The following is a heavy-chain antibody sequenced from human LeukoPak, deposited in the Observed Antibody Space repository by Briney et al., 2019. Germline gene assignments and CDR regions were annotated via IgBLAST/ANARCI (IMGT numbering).Heavy chain of an antibody. CDR1: GGSISSSSYY. Sequence: SETLSLTCTVSGGSISSSSYYWGWIRQPPGKGLEWIGSIYYSGSTYYNPSLKSRVTISVDTSKNQFSLKLSSVTAADTAVYYCARGEWLRFDAFDIWGQGTMVTVSS. J-gene: IGHJ3*02. CDR3: ARGEWLRFDAFDI. CDR2: IYYSGST. D-gene: IGHD5-12*01. V-gene: IGHV4-39*07.